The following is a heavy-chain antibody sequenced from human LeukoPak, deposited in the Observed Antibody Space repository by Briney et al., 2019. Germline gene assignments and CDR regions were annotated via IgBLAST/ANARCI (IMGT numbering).Heavy chain of an antibody. Sequence: SETLSLTCTVSGGSISSGSYYWSWIRQPAGKGLEWIGRIYTSGSTNYNPSLKSRVTISVDTSKNQFSLKLSSVTAADTAVYYCARSSSGWYEDYWGQGTLVTVSS. V-gene: IGHV4-61*02. D-gene: IGHD6-19*01. CDR3: ARSSSGWYEDY. CDR2: IYTSGST. J-gene: IGHJ4*02. CDR1: GGSISSGSYY.